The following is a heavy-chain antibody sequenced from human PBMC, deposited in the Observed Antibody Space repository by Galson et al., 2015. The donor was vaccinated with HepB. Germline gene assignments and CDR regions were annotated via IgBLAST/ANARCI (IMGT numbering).Heavy chain of an antibody. CDR3: AKDIVRYCSSTSCYWNAFDI. CDR1: GFTFDDYV. CDR2: ISWNSGSI. D-gene: IGHD2-2*01. Sequence: SLRLSCAASGFTFDDYVLHWVRQAPGKGLEWVSGISWNSGSIGYADSVKGRFTISRDNAKNSLYLQMNSLRAEDTALYYCAKDIVRYCSSTSCYWNAFDIWGQGTMVTVSS. J-gene: IGHJ3*02. V-gene: IGHV3-9*01.